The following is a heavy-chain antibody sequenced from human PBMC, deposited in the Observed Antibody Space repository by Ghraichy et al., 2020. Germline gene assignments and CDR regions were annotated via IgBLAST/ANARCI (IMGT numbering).Heavy chain of an antibody. CDR1: GFTFSSYW. CDR2: IKQDGSEK. D-gene: IGHD6-19*01. J-gene: IGHJ4*02. Sequence: GGSLRLSCAASGFTFSSYWMSWVRQAPGKGLEWVANIKQDGSEKYYVDSVKGRFTISRDNAKNSLYLQMNSLRAEDTAVYYCARDQSSWLGEWVSYWGQGTLVTVSS. CDR3: ARDQSSWLGEWVSY. V-gene: IGHV3-7*01.